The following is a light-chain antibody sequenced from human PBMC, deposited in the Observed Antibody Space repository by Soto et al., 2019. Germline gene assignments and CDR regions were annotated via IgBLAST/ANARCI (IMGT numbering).Light chain of an antibody. CDR2: VAS. CDR3: QQYNSYSYT. Sequence: IQLTQSPSSLSASVGDRFTITCRASQAISSHLAWYQQKPGKAPKLLVYVASTLQSGVPSRFSGSGPGTDFTLTISSLQPDDFATYYCQQYNSYSYTFGQGTKVDIK. CDR1: QAISSH. V-gene: IGKV1-9*01. J-gene: IGKJ2*01.